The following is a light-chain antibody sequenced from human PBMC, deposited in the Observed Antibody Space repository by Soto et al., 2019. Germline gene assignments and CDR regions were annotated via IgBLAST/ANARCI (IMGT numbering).Light chain of an antibody. V-gene: IGKV3-11*01. CDR2: GAS. J-gene: IGKJ5*01. CDR1: QYIGSN. Sequence: EIVMTQSPATLSVSPGERATLSCRASQYIGSNLAWYQQKPGQAPRLLIYGASNRATGIPDRFSGSGSGTDFTLTISRLEPEDFAVYYCQQRSNWPRITFGQGTRLEI. CDR3: QQRSNWPRIT.